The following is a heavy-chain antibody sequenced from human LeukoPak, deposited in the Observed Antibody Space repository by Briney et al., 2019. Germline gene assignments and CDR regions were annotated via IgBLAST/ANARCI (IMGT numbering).Heavy chain of an antibody. CDR3: ARDRVIAVAGTEYYYYYGMDV. J-gene: IGHJ6*02. D-gene: IGHD6-19*01. V-gene: IGHV3-21*01. CDR1: GFTFSSYS. CDR2: ISSSSSYI. Sequence: GWSLRLSCAASGFTFSSYSMNWVRQAPGKGLEWVSSISSSSSYIYYPDFAKGRFTISRDNAKNSLYLQMKSLRAEDTAVYYCARDRVIAVAGTEYYYYYGMDVWGQGTTVTVSS.